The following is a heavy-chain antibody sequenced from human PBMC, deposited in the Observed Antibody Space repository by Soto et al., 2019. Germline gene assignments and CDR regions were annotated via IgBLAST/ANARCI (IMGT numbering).Heavy chain of an antibody. CDR2: MSHDGRKT. J-gene: IGHJ6*02. Sequence: QVHLVDSGGGVVQPGGSLRLSCTTSGFLFNTYSMHWVRQAPGKGLEWVAVMSHDGRKTYYADSVKGRFTISRDNSKNTLYLEMNSLGTDDTAVYYCARPGSGYDVLTGQYFFYFHAMDVWGQGTTVTVSS. CDR3: ARPGSGYDVLTGQYFFYFHAMDV. CDR1: GFLFNTYS. V-gene: IGHV3-30*01. D-gene: IGHD3-9*01.